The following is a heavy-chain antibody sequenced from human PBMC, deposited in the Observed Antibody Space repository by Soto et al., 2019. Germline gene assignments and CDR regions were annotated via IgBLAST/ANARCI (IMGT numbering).Heavy chain of an antibody. V-gene: IGHV1-18*01. Sequence: GVPVKVSCKACGYTFTSYGISWVRQAPGQGLEWMGWISAYNGNTNYAQKLQGRVTMTTDTSTSTAYMELRSLRSDDTAVYYCASGLTAMVKCDYCGQGTLVTVS. J-gene: IGHJ4*02. CDR2: ISAYNGNT. D-gene: IGHD5-18*01. CDR3: ASGLTAMVKCDY. CDR1: GYTFTSYG.